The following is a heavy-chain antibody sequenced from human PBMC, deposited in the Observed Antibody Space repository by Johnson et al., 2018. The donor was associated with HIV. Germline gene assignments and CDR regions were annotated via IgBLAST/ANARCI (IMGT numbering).Heavy chain of an antibody. CDR3: ARSLRRLQRVFDAVDI. Sequence: QVQLVDSGGGVVQPGGSLRLSCAASGFTFSDYYMSWIRQAPGKGLEWVSYISSSGSTIYYADSVKGRFTISRDNAKNSLYLQMNSLRAEDTAVYYCARSLRRLQRVFDAVDIWGQGTMVTVSS. J-gene: IGHJ3*02. CDR2: ISSSGSTI. V-gene: IGHV3-11*04. CDR1: GFTFSDYY. D-gene: IGHD4-11*01.